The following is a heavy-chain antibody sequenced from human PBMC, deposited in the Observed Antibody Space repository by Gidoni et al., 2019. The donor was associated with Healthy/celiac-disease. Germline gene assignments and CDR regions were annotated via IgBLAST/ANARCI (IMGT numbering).Heavy chain of an antibody. CDR1: GFTFSSYE. D-gene: IGHD2-8*01. Sequence: EVQLVESGGGLVQPGGSLRISCAASGFTFSSYEMNWVRQAPGKGLEWVSYISSRGSTIYYADSVKGRFTISRDNAKNSLYLQMNSLRAEDTAVYYCARARWSIDYWGQGTLVTVSS. J-gene: IGHJ4*02. CDR2: ISSRGSTI. CDR3: ARARWSIDY. V-gene: IGHV3-48*03.